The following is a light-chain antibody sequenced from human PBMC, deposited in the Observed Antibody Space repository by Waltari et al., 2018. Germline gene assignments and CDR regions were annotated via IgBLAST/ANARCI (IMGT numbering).Light chain of an antibody. V-gene: IGLV1-51*02. Sequence: QSVLTQPPSVSAAPGQRVTIPCSGGSSNIGNNYLSWYRQFPGTAPKLLIYENSERPSGIPGRFSGSKSGTSATLDITGLQAGDEADYYCGTWDSSLSGAVFGGGTHLTVL. CDR1: SSNIGNNY. J-gene: IGLJ7*01. CDR3: GTWDSSLSGAV. CDR2: ENS.